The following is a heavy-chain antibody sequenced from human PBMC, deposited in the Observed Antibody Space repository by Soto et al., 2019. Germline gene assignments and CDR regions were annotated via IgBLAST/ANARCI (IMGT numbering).Heavy chain of an antibody. CDR1: GYTFSDYF. V-gene: IGHV1-2*04. Sequence: QVQLVQSGAEVKKSGASVKVSCKASGYTFSDYFIQWVRQAPGQGLEWVAWINPKTAATNYAKKFQGWVSLTWDTSFSTAYMELTRLRPDDTAVYYCARIKWGLDSYNGMDVCGQGTTVIVSS. D-gene: IGHD1-26*01. CDR3: ARIKWGLDSYNGMDV. J-gene: IGHJ6*02. CDR2: INPKTAAT.